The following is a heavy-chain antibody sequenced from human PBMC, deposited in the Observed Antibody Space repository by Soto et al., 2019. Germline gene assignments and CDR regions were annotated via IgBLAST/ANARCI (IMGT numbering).Heavy chain of an antibody. CDR3: ARDFGEVGAKAVYDI. Sequence: HPGWSLRLSCAASGFSFSLYWMHLVRQAPGKGLVWVSRINGDGSDTSYGDSVKGRFTTSRDNAKNTLYLHMNSLGAEDTAVYYCARDFGEVGAKAVYDIWGKGTMVTVSS. V-gene: IGHV3-74*01. CDR2: INGDGSDT. D-gene: IGHD1-26*01. J-gene: IGHJ3*02. CDR1: GFSFSLYW.